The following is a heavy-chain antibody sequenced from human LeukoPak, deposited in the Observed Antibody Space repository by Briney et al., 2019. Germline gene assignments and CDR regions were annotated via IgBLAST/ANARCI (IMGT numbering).Heavy chain of an antibody. CDR3: VSSEWYAAFDI. CDR2: INSDGSSI. J-gene: IGHJ3*02. V-gene: IGHV3-74*01. Sequence: GGSLRLSCAAAGLSFSSHWMHWVRQAPGKGLVWVSRINSDGSSISYADSVKGRFTISRDNAKNTLYLQMNSLRAEDTAVYYCVSSEWYAAFDIWGQGTIVTVSS. CDR1: GLSFSSHW. D-gene: IGHD6-19*01.